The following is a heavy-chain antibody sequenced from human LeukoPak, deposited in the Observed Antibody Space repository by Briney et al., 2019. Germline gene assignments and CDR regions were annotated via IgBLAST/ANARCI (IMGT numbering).Heavy chain of an antibody. Sequence: GGSLRLSCEASGFTFSGNWMSWVRQAPGMGLEWVASINPDGSQKLYVDSVKGRFTISRDNTKSSLYLQMNSLGAEDTAMYYCAKLLGTATTYDSWGQGTRVTVSS. V-gene: IGHV3-7*01. CDR2: INPDGSQK. CDR1: GFTFSGNW. D-gene: IGHD5-24*01. J-gene: IGHJ4*02. CDR3: AKLLGTATTYDS.